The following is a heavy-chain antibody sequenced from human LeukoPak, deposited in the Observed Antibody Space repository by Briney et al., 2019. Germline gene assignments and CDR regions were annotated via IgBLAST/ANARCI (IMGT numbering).Heavy chain of an antibody. CDR2: IYYSGST. CDR1: DFSISSSSYY. CDR3: ARQQYYDSSGYFPIDY. J-gene: IGHJ4*02. V-gene: IGHV4-39*01. Sequence: SETLTLSCTVSDFSISSSSYYWGRIPPPQGKELDSTRSIYYSGSTYYNPSLKSRVTISVDTSKNRFSLKLSSVTAADTAVYYCARQQYYDSSGYFPIDYWGQGTLVTVSS. D-gene: IGHD3-22*01.